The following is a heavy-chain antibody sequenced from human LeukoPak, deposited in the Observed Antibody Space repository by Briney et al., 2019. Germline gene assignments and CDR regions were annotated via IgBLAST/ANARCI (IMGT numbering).Heavy chain of an antibody. V-gene: IGHV4-59*12. CDR3: ARDPYCGGDCLGAFDI. CDR1: GGSISSYY. CDR2: IYYSGST. D-gene: IGHD2-21*02. Sequence: SETLSLTCTVSGGSISSYYWSWIRQPPGKGLEWIGYIYYSGSTYYNPSLKSRVTISVDTSKNQFSLKLSSVTAADTAVYYCARDPYCGGDCLGAFDIWGQGTMVTVSS. J-gene: IGHJ3*02.